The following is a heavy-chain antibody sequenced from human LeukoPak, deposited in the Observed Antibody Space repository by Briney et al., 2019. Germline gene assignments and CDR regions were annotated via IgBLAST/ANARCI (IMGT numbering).Heavy chain of an antibody. J-gene: IGHJ4*02. D-gene: IGHD1-26*01. CDR3: ARVSRGSYHFDY. V-gene: IGHV3-21*01. CDR1: GFTFSSYS. CDR2: ISSSSSYI. Sequence: PGGSLRLSCAASGFTFSSYSMNWVRQASGKGLEWVSSISSSSSYIYYADSVKGRFTISRDNAKNTLYLQMNSLRAEDTAVYYCARVSRGSYHFDYWGQGALVTVSS.